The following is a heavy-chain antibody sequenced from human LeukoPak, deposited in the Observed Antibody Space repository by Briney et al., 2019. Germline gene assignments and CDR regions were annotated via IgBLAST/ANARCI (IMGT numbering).Heavy chain of an antibody. Sequence: PGASLRLSCAASGFIFSNYAMTWVRQAPGKGLEWVSAVSGRDDSTYYADSVKGRFTISRDTSKNTLYLQMNSLRAEDTAVYYCVKWGDYDILTGYYDPDYWGQGTLVTVPS. CDR3: VKWGDYDILTGYYDPDY. D-gene: IGHD3-9*01. CDR2: VSGRDDST. CDR1: GFIFSNYA. V-gene: IGHV3-23*01. J-gene: IGHJ4*02.